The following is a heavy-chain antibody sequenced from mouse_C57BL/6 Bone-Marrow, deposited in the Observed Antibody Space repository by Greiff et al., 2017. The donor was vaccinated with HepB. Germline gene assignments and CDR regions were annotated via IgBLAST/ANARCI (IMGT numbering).Heavy chain of an antibody. CDR3: ARWGWLLPFDY. CDR1: GYTFTSSW. D-gene: IGHD2-3*01. Sequence: VQLQQPGAELVMPGASVKLSCKASGYTFTSSWIHWVKQRPGQGLEWIGEFDPSDSYTNYNQKFKDKSTLTVDKSSSTAYMQLSSLTSEDSAVYYCARWGWLLPFDYWGQGTTLTVSS. CDR2: FDPSDSYT. J-gene: IGHJ2*01. V-gene: IGHV1-69*01.